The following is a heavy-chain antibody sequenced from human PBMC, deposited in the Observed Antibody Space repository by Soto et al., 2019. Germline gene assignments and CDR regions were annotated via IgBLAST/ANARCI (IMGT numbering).Heavy chain of an antibody. J-gene: IGHJ3*02. CDR1: GFTFDDYA. V-gene: IGHV3-9*01. D-gene: IGHD4-4*01. CDR3: AKDLYSNYGDAFDI. CDR2: ISWNSDNI. Sequence: GGSLRLSCAASGFTFDDYAMHWVRQAPGKGLEWVSGISWNSDNIVYADSVKGRFTISRDNAKNSLYLQMNSLRAEDTALYYCAKDLYSNYGDAFDIWGQGTMVTVSS.